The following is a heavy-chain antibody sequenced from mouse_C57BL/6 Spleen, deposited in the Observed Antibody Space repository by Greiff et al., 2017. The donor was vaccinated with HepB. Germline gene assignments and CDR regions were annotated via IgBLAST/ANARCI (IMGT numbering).Heavy chain of an antibody. J-gene: IGHJ4*01. Sequence: QVQLKESGAELARPGASVKLSCKASGYTFTSYGISWVKQRTGQGLEWIGEIYPRSGNTYYNEKFKGKATLTADKSSSTAYMELRSLTSEDSAVYFCARGPITTVVATRAMDYWGQGTSVTVSS. CDR2: IYPRSGNT. D-gene: IGHD1-1*01. CDR1: GYTFTSYG. CDR3: ARGPITTVVATRAMDY. V-gene: IGHV1-81*01.